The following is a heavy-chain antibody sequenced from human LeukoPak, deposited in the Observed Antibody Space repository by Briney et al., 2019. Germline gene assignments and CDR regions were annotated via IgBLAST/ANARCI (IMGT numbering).Heavy chain of an antibody. Sequence: GGSLRLSCAASGFTVSSNYMSWVRQAPGKGLEWVSLIYSGGNTYYADFVKGRFTISRDNSNNTLHLQMNSLRAEDTAVYYCARAMVRGVINWFDLWGQGTLVTVSS. CDR2: IYSGGNT. J-gene: IGHJ5*02. CDR1: GFTVSSNY. D-gene: IGHD3-10*01. V-gene: IGHV3-53*01. CDR3: ARAMVRGVINWFDL.